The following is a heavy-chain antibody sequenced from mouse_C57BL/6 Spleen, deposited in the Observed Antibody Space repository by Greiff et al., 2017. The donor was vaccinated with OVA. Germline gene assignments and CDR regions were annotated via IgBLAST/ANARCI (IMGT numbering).Heavy chain of an antibody. J-gene: IGHJ4*01. Sequence: EVQLQESGGGLVQPGGSLKLSCAASGFTFSDYYMYWVRQTPEKRLEWVAYISNGGGSTYYPDTVKGRFTISRDNAKNTLYLQMSRLKSEDTAMYYCARQGGYDASMDYWGQGTSVTVSS. V-gene: IGHV5-12*01. CDR3: ARQGGYDASMDY. CDR1: GFTFSDYY. CDR2: ISNGGGST. D-gene: IGHD2-2*01.